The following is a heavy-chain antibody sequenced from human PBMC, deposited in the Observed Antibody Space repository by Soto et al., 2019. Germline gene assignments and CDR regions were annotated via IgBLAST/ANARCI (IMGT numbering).Heavy chain of an antibody. CDR2: ISGSGSSI. V-gene: IGHV3-23*01. CDR1: GFTFSSYA. CDR3: ARDLSWGSNWYYYMDV. J-gene: IGHJ6*03. D-gene: IGHD7-27*01. Sequence: GGSLRLSCAASGFTFSSYAMSWVRQAPGKGLEWVSAISGSGSSIDYADSVKGRFTISRDNARNTLYLQMNSLRAEDTAVYYCARDLSWGSNWYYYMDVWGKGSTVTVSS.